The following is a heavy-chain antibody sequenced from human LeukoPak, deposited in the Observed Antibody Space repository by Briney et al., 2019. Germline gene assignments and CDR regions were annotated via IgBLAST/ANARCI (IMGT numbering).Heavy chain of an antibody. CDR2: IYPGDSDV. J-gene: IGHJ4*02. Sequence: GESLKISCKGFGYSFSRYWIGWVRQMPGKGPEWMGIIYPGDSDVRYRPSFQGQVPLSADKSISTAYLQWSSLKASDTAMYYCARRRDDILTGYSYFDFWGQGTLVTVSS. V-gene: IGHV5-51*01. CDR3: ARRRDDILTGYSYFDF. CDR1: GYSFSRYW. D-gene: IGHD3-9*01.